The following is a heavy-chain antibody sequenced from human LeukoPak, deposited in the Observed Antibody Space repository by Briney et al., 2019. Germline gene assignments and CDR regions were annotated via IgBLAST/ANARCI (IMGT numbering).Heavy chain of an antibody. CDR3: AGGRWGPLWFGELTFSSSLGHYYYYGMDV. D-gene: IGHD3-10*01. CDR2: INHSGST. Sequence: SETLSLTCAVYGGSFSGYYWSWIRQPPGKGLEWIGEINHSGSTNYNPSLKSRVTISVDTSKNQFSLKLSSVTAADTAVYYCAGGRWGPLWFGELTFSSSLGHYYYYGMDVWGQGTTVTVSS. CDR1: GGSFSGYY. J-gene: IGHJ6*02. V-gene: IGHV4-34*01.